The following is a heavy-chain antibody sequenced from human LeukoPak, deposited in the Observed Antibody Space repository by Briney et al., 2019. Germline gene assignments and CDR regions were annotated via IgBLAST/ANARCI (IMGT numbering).Heavy chain of an antibody. Sequence: GGSLRLSCAASGFTFSDYYMSWIRQAPGKELEWVSYISSSGSTIYYADSVKGRFTISRDNAKNSLYLQMNSLRAEDTAVYYCARGYYYYDSSGSRFTGPLDYWGQGTLVTVSS. CDR2: ISSSGSTI. D-gene: IGHD3-22*01. J-gene: IGHJ4*02. CDR3: ARGYYYYDSSGSRFTGPLDY. CDR1: GFTFSDYY. V-gene: IGHV3-11*01.